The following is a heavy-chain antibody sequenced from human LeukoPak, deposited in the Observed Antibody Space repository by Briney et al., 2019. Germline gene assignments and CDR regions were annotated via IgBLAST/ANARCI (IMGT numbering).Heavy chain of an antibody. V-gene: IGHV4-61*02. J-gene: IGHJ5*02. CDR3: ARAICRGDSCPLRRWFDP. CDR2: IYTSGST. CDR1: GGSISSGSYY. D-gene: IGHD2-15*01. Sequence: SETLSLTCTVSGGSISSGSYYWSWIRQPAGKGLEWIGRIYTSGSTNYNPSLKSRVTISVDTSKNQFSLKLSSVTAADTAVYYCARAICRGDSCPLRRWFDPWGQGILVTVSS.